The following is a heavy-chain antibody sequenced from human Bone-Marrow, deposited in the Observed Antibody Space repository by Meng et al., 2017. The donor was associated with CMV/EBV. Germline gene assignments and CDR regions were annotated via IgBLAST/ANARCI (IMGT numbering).Heavy chain of an antibody. V-gene: IGHV4-61*01. CDR1: GGSVSSGSYY. CDR3: ARVLGGYNRRVFDY. D-gene: IGHD5-24*01. Sequence: ESLKISCTVSGGSVSSGSYYWSWIRQPPGKGLEWIGYIYYSGSTNYNPSLKSRVTISVDTSKNQFSLKLSSVTAADTAVYYCARVLGGYNRRVFDYWGQGTLVTVSS. J-gene: IGHJ4*02. CDR2: IYYSGST.